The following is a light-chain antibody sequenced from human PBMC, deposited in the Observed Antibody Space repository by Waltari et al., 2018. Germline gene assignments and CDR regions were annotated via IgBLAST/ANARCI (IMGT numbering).Light chain of an antibody. CDR3: QQRSNWRSIT. V-gene: IGKV3-11*01. Sequence: DILLTQSPATLSLSPGERATLSCRASQSIISYLAWYQQKPGTAPRLLIYYASNRATGIPARFSGSGSGTDFTLTISSLEPEDFAVYYCQQRSNWRSITFGGGTKVEIK. CDR1: QSIISY. CDR2: YAS. J-gene: IGKJ4*01.